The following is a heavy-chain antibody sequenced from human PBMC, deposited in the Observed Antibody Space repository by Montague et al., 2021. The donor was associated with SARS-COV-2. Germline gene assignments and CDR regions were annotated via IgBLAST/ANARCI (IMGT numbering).Heavy chain of an antibody. CDR2: TYYRSKWYN. CDR3: AGIPVGSKYYFDF. CDR1: GDSVSSNTAT. J-gene: IGHJ4*02. D-gene: IGHD2-2*01. V-gene: IGHV6-1*01. Sequence: CAISGDSVSSNTATWNWIRQSPSRGLEWLGRTYYRSKWYNDYAESVESRITIDPDTSKHQFSLHLNSVTPEDTAVYYCAGIPVGSKYYFDFWGQGTLVTVSS.